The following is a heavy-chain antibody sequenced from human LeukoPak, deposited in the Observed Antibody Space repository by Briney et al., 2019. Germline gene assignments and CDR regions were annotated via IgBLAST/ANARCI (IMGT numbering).Heavy chain of an antibody. J-gene: IGHJ4*02. CDR3: ARETGGTNSFDY. CDR1: GFTFSSYE. Sequence: GGSLRLSCAASGFTFSSYEMNWVRQAPGKGLEWVSYISIRGNSGTTIYSADHVQGRITISRDDAKSSLYPQLNSLRAEDTAVYYCARETGGTNSFDYWGQGTLVTVSS. CDR2: ISIRGNSGTTI. D-gene: IGHD4/OR15-4a*01. V-gene: IGHV3-48*03.